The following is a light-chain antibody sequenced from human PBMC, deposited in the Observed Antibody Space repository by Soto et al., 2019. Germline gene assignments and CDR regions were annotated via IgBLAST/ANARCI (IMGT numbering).Light chain of an antibody. V-gene: IGLV2-8*01. CDR3: SSYAGSNIYV. CDR1: NSDVGGYNY. Sequence: SALTPPPSASGCPGQSFTISCTGTNSDVGGYNYGSWYRQYPGKAPKLMIYEVSERPSGVPDRFSGSKSGNTASLTVSGLQAEDEADYYCSSYAGSNIYVFGTGTKVTVL. J-gene: IGLJ1*01. CDR2: EVS.